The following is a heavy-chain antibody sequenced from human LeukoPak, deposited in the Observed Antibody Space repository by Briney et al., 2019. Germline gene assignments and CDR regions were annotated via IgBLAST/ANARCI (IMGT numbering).Heavy chain of an antibody. CDR1: GGSISSYY. J-gene: IGHJ4*02. D-gene: IGHD3-22*01. Sequence: PSETLSLTCTVSGGSISSYYWSWIRQPPGKGLEWIGYIYYSGSTNYNPSLKSRVTISVDTSKNQFSLKLSSVTAADTAVYYCARVISLVVIDYWGQGTLVTVSS. CDR3: ARVISLVVIDY. CDR2: IYYSGST. V-gene: IGHV4-59*01.